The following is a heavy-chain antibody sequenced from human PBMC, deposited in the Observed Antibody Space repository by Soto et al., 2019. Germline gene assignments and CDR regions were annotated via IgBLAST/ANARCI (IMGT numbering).Heavy chain of an antibody. CDR3: ARDRYAYGSASTIDY. J-gene: IGHJ4*02. D-gene: IGHD3-10*01. CDR1: GGTFSSYT. CDR2: IVPILGVP. Sequence: QVQLVQSGAEVKKPGSSVKVSCKASGGTFSSYTVSWVRQAPGQGLEWMGRIVPILGVPNYAQRFQGRVTITAAKGTNTAYMELRSLRSEDTAVYYCARDRYAYGSASTIDYWGQGTLVTVSS. V-gene: IGHV1-69*08.